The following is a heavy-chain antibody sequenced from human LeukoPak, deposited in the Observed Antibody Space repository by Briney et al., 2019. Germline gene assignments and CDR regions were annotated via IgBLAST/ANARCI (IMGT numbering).Heavy chain of an antibody. CDR1: GGSISSYY. CDR2: IYYSGST. Sequence: SETLSLTFTVSGGSISSYYWSWIRQPPGKGLEWIGYIYYSGSTNYNPSLKSRVTISVDTSKNQFSLELRSVTAADTAVYYCARRGSGGRSFDYWAQGTLVTVSS. CDR3: ARRGSGGRSFDY. D-gene: IGHD3-10*01. V-gene: IGHV4-59*08. J-gene: IGHJ4*02.